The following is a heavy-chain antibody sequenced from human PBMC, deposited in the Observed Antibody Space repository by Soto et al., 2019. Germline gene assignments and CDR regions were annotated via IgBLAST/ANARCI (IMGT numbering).Heavy chain of an antibody. Sequence: GGSLRLSCAASGFTFSSYSMNWVRQAPGKGLEWVSSISSSSSYIYYADSVKGRFTISRDNATNSLYLQMNSLRAEDTAVYYCARDLIVVVPAARGNYYYGMDVWGQGTTVTVSS. V-gene: IGHV3-21*01. J-gene: IGHJ6*02. D-gene: IGHD2-2*01. CDR2: ISSSSSYI. CDR3: ARDLIVVVPAARGNYYYGMDV. CDR1: GFTFSSYS.